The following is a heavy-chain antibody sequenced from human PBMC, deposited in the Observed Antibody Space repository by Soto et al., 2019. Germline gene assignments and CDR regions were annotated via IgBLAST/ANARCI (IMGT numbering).Heavy chain of an antibody. Sequence: GGSLRLSCAASGFTFSSYSMNWVRQAPGKGLEWVSSISSSSSYIYYADSVKGRFTISRDNAKNSLYLQMNSLRAEDTAVYYCARDNYYYDSSGYYFRHDAFDIWGQGTMVTVSS. CDR2: ISSSSSYI. CDR1: GFTFSSYS. D-gene: IGHD3-22*01. CDR3: ARDNYYYDSSGYYFRHDAFDI. J-gene: IGHJ3*02. V-gene: IGHV3-21*01.